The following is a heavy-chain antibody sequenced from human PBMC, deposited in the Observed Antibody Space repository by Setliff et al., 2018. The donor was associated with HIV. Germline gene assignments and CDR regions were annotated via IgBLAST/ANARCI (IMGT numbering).Heavy chain of an antibody. V-gene: IGHV3-7*01. D-gene: IGHD2-2*02. J-gene: IGHJ5*02. CDR2: IKQDGSEK. Sequence: GGSLRLSCAASGFSFTTYWMSWVRQAPGKGPEWVANIKQDGSEKFYVDSVKGRFTISRDNAKNSVYLQMNSLRAEDTAVYHCARDRGYCSSAGCSTRGYNWFDPWGQGTLVTVSS. CDR3: ARDRGYCSSAGCSTRGYNWFDP. CDR1: GFSFTTYW.